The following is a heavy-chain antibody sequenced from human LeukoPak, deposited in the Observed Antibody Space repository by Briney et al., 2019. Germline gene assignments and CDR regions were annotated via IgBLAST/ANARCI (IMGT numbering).Heavy chain of an antibody. Sequence: GGSLRLSCAASGFTFSSYGMHWVRQAPGKGLEWVAFIRYDGSNKYYADSVKGRFTISRDNSKNTLYLQMNSLRAEDSAVYYCAKDYNYVLDYWGQGTLVTVSS. CDR2: IRYDGSNK. D-gene: IGHD1-20*01. CDR1: GFTFSSYG. V-gene: IGHV3-30*02. CDR3: AKDYNYVLDY. J-gene: IGHJ4*02.